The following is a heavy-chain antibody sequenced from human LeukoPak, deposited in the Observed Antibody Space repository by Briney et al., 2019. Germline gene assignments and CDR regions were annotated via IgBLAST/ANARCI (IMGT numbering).Heavy chain of an antibody. CDR2: VYTSGST. V-gene: IGHV4-61*02. J-gene: IGHJ6*02. CDR3: ARTVTTMLGYYGMDA. Sequence: SETLSLTCTVSGGSISSGSYYWSWIRQPAGKGLEWIGRVYTSGSTNYNPSLKSRVTISVDTSKNQFSLKLSSVTAADTAVYYCARTVTTMLGYYGMDAWGQGTTVTVSS. D-gene: IGHD4-11*01. CDR1: GGSISSGSYY.